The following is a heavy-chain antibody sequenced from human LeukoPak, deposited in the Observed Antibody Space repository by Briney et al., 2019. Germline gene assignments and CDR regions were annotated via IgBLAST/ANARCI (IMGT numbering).Heavy chain of an antibody. CDR2: INPNSGGT. J-gene: IGHJ3*02. Sequence: ASVKVSCKASGYTFTGYYMHWVRQAPGQGLEWMGWINPNSGGTNYAQKFQGWVTMTRDTPISTAYMELSRLRSDDTAVYYCARVIIQFSRDFPYSSGYREDAFDIWGQGTMVTVSS. CDR1: GYTFTGYY. V-gene: IGHV1-2*04. CDR3: ARVIIQFSRDFPYSSGYREDAFDI. D-gene: IGHD6-19*01.